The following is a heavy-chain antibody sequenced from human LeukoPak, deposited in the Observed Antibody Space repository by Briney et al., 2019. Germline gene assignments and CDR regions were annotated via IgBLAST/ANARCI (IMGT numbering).Heavy chain of an antibody. CDR2: INPNSGGT. J-gene: IGHJ3*02. V-gene: IGHV1-2*02. Sequence: ASVKVSCKASGYTFIDYYVNWVRQAPGQGLEWMGWINPNSGGTNYAQKFQGRVTMTRDTSISTVYMELTSLTSDDTAVYYCTRDPSRLYTVTYEGDAFDIWGQGTIVTVSA. D-gene: IGHD5-12*01. CDR3: TRDPSRLYTVTYEGDAFDI. CDR1: GYTFIDYY.